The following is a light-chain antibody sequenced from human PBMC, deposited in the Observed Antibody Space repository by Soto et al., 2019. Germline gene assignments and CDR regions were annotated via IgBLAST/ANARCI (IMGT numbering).Light chain of an antibody. CDR2: ANI. V-gene: IGLV1-40*01. CDR1: XXNIGAGYD. Sequence: QSVLTXPPSXXXXXGQRVTISCTGXXXNIGAGYDVHRYQQLPGTAPKLLIYANINRPSGVPGRFSGSKSGTSASLAVTGLQAEDEAEYYCQSYDSGLSGYVFGTGTKHTVL. J-gene: IGLJ1*01. CDR3: QSYDSGLSGYV.